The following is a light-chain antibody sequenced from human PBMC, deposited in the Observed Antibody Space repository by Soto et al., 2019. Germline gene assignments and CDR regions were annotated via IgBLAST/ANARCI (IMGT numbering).Light chain of an antibody. Sequence: DIQMTQSPSSLSASVGDRVTITCRASQSISSYINWFQQKPGKALKPLIYAASSLQSGVPSRFSGSGSGTYFTLTISSLQPEDFATYYCEQSYSTPFTFGPGTKVYIK. CDR2: AAS. CDR1: QSISSY. CDR3: EQSYSTPFT. V-gene: IGKV1-39*01. J-gene: IGKJ3*01.